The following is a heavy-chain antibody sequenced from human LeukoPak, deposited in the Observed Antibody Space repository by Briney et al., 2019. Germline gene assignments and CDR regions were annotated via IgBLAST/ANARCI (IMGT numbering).Heavy chain of an antibody. Sequence: GGSLRLSCAASGFTFSSYAMHWVRQAPGKGLEWVAVISYDGSNKYYADSVKDRFTISRDNSKNTLYLQMNSLRAEDTAVYYCARDRYSYGCFDYWGQGTLVTVSS. CDR2: ISYDGSNK. CDR1: GFTFSSYA. D-gene: IGHD5-18*01. CDR3: ARDRYSYGCFDY. V-gene: IGHV3-30-3*01. J-gene: IGHJ4*02.